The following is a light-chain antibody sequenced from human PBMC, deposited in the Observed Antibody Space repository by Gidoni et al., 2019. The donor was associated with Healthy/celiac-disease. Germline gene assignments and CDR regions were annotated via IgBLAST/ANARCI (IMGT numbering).Light chain of an antibody. Sequence: DIQMTQSPSSLSASVGDRVTITCRASQGMSNYLAWYQQKPGKVPKLLIYAASTLQSGVPSRFSGSGSGTDFTLTISSLQPEDVATYYCQKYNSAPPFGQGTRLEIK. V-gene: IGKV1-27*01. CDR2: AAS. CDR3: QKYNSAPP. J-gene: IGKJ5*01. CDR1: QGMSNY.